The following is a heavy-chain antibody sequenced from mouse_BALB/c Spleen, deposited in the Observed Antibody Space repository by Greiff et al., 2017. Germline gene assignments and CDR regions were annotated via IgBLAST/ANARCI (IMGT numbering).Heavy chain of an antibody. Sequence: QVQLKQSGAELVRPGTSVKVSCKASGYAFTNYLIEWVKQRPGQGLEWIGVINPGSGGTNYNEKFKGKATLTADKSSSTAYMQLSSLTSDDSAVYFCARLYGSSYWFAYWGQGTLVTVSA. CDR2: INPGSGGT. J-gene: IGHJ3*01. CDR3: ARLYGSSYWFAY. CDR1: GYAFTNYL. D-gene: IGHD1-1*01. V-gene: IGHV1-54*01.